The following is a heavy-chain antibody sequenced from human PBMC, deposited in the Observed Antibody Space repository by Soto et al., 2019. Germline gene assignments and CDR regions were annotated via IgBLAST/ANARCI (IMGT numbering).Heavy chain of an antibody. CDR2: ISRTGDYR. CDR3: ARLEITKIDY. J-gene: IGHJ4*02. CDR1: GFTFSDYS. Sequence: GGSLRLSCAASGFTFSDYSMNWVRQAPGKGLEWVSSISRTGDYRYYADSLKGRLTVSRDNAKNSLYLHMNNLRAEDTAVYFCARLEITKIDYWGPGTLVTVYS. V-gene: IGHV3-21*01.